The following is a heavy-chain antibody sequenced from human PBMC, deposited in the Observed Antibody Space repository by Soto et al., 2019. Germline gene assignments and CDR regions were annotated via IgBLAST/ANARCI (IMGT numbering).Heavy chain of an antibody. J-gene: IGHJ6*02. V-gene: IGHV1-69*13. CDR3: ARSIRGVDTAGRYYYGMDV. CDR2: IIPIFGTA. D-gene: IGHD5-18*01. Sequence: SVKVSCRASGGTFSSYAISWVRQAPGQGLEWMGGIIPIFGTANYAQKFQGRVTITADESTSTAYMELSSLRSEDTAVYYCARSIRGVDTAGRYYYGMDVWGQGTTVTVSS. CDR1: GGTFSSYA.